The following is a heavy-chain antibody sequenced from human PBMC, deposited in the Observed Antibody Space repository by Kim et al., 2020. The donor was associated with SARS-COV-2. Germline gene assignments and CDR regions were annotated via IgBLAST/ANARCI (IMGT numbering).Heavy chain of an antibody. D-gene: IGHD2-2*01. CDR3: ARSSSCDSTTCYDLAWFGP. Sequence: SETLSLTCAVSGASFSGFYWSWIRQPAGRGLEWIGRIYLSGSTNYNSALKGRVTMSLYTSKNLFSLKLTSVTAADTAVYYCARSSSCDSTTCYDLAWFGP. J-gene: IGHJ5*02. CDR1: GASFSGFY. CDR2: IYLSGST. V-gene: IGHV4-4*07.